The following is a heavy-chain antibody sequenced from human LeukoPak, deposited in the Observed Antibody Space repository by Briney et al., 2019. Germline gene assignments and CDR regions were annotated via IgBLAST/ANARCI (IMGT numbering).Heavy chain of an antibody. D-gene: IGHD3-9*01. J-gene: IGHJ5*02. Sequence: ASVKVSCKVSGYTLTELSMHWVRQAPGKGLEWMGGFDPEDGETIYAQKFQGRVTMTTDTSTSTAYMELRSLRSDDTAVYYCARDPWIDILTGSSRWFEPWGQGTLVTVSS. CDR1: GYTLTELS. CDR3: ARDPWIDILTGSSRWFEP. CDR2: FDPEDGET. V-gene: IGHV1-24*01.